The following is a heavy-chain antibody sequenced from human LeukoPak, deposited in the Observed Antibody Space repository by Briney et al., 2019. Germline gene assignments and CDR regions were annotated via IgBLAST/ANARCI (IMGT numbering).Heavy chain of an antibody. CDR1: VFTFSSYA. CDR3: ARGGWADY. D-gene: IGHD3-16*01. J-gene: IGHJ4*02. V-gene: IGHV3-30*04. CDR2: ISYDGSNK. Sequence: GGSLRLSCAAAVFTFSSYAMHWVRQATGKGLEWVAVISYDGSNKYYADSVKGRFTISRDNSKNTLYLQMNSLRAEDTAVYYCARGGWADYWGQGTLVTVSS.